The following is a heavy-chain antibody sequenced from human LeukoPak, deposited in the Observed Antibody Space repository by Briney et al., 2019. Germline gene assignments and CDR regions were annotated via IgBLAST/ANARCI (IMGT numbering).Heavy chain of an antibody. CDR1: GGSISSGYY. Sequence: KPSETLSLTCTVSGGSISSGYYWGWIRQPPGKGLEWIGSIYHSGSTYYNPSLKSRVTISVDTSKNQFSLKLSSVTAADMAVYYCATQDAYYGSTYWGQGTLVTVSS. CDR3: ATQDAYYGSTY. D-gene: IGHD3-10*01. CDR2: IYHSGST. J-gene: IGHJ4*02. V-gene: IGHV4-38-2*02.